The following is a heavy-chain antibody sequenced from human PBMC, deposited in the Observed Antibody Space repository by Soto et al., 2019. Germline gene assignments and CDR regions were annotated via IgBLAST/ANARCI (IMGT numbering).Heavy chain of an antibody. Sequence: QVQLVQSGDEVKKPGASVKVSCKASGYIFVNYGIAWVRQAPRQGLEWMGWISPYTGNTHSASKVQGRLTMTTDTSTSTAYMDVWSLTSDDTAVYYCVMVDNYVTPTPQDVWGQGTTVTVSS. J-gene: IGHJ6*02. V-gene: IGHV1-18*01. CDR2: ISPYTGNT. CDR3: VMVDNYVTPTPQDV. CDR1: GYIFVNYG. D-gene: IGHD3-16*01.